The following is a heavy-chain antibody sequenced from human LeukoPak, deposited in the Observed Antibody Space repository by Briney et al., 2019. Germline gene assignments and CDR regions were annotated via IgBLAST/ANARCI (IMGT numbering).Heavy chain of an antibody. V-gene: IGHV1-18*01. Sequence: ASVKVSCKASGYTFTSYGISWVRQAPGQGLEWMGWISAYNGNTNYAQKLRGRVTMTTDTSTSTAYMELRSLRSDDTAVYYCARVIAAAGRIKRGSYYYYMDVWGKGTTVTISS. J-gene: IGHJ6*03. CDR2: ISAYNGNT. CDR3: ARVIAAAGRIKRGSYYYYMDV. CDR1: GYTFTSYG. D-gene: IGHD6-13*01.